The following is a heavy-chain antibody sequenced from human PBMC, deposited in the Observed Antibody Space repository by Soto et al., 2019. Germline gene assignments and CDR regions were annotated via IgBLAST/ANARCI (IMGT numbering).Heavy chain of an antibody. Sequence: EVQLLESGGGLVQPGGTLRLCCAASGFTFSSYDMSWVRQAPGKGLEWVSAISGSGVGTFYAESVKGRFTISRDNXXNTLYVQMNSLRVEDTAIYYCAKEDDAWTNGYFDLWGQGTMVTVSS. CDR1: GFTFSSYD. J-gene: IGHJ3*01. D-gene: IGHD2-8*01. V-gene: IGHV3-23*01. CDR2: ISGSGVGT. CDR3: AKEDDAWTNGYFDL.